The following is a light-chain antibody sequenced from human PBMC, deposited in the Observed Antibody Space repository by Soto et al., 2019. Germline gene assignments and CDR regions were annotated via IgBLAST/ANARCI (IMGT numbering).Light chain of an antibody. CDR2: GAS. V-gene: IGKV3-20*01. CDR1: QSVSSSY. Sequence: EIVLTQSPGTLSLSPGEGATLSCRASQSVSSSYLAWYQQKPGQAPRLLIYGASSRATGIPDRFSGSGSGTDFTLTISRLEPEDSAVYYCQQYDSSPLTFGGGTKVEIK. J-gene: IGKJ4*01. CDR3: QQYDSSPLT.